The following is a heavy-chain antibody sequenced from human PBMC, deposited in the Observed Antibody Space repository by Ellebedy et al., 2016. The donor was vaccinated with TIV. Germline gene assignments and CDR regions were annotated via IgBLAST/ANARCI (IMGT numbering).Heavy chain of an antibody. Sequence: GESLKISCAASGFSFSNYAMIRVRQAPGKGLEWVSSLGGGGADSYYADSVKGRFTVSRNNSKNTLSLQMNSLTAEDTAIYFCARLLSPCIGWRSYFDYWGQGTLVTVSS. D-gene: IGHD6-19*01. J-gene: IGHJ4*02. V-gene: IGHV3-23*01. CDR1: GFSFSNYA. CDR2: LGGGGADS. CDR3: ARLLSPCIGWRSYFDY.